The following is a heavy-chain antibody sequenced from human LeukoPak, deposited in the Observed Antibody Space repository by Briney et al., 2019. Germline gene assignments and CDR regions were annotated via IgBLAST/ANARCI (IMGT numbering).Heavy chain of an antibody. D-gene: IGHD3-10*01. CDR1: GLTFSDAW. Sequence: GGSLRLSCAVSGLTFSDAWMTWVRQAPGKGLEWVGRILGKGSGGTTDYAAPVQGRFTISRDDSKDTVYLEMNSLKTEDTAVYYCSWIRGALGFYFMDVWGKGTTVTISS. V-gene: IGHV3-15*01. CDR3: SWIRGALGFYFMDV. CDR2: ILGKGSGGTT. J-gene: IGHJ6*03.